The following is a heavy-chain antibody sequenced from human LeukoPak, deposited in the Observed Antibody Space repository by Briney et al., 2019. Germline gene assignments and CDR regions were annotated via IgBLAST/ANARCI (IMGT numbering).Heavy chain of an antibody. CDR1: GYSISSGYY. Sequence: PSETLSLTCTVPGYSISSGYYWGWIRQPPGKGLEWIGSIYHSGSTYYNPSLKSRVTISVDTSKNQFSLKLSSVTAADTAVYYCARVGDCSSTSCYTFDYWGQGTLVTVSS. CDR2: IYHSGST. V-gene: IGHV4-38-2*02. J-gene: IGHJ4*02. D-gene: IGHD2-2*02. CDR3: ARVGDCSSTSCYTFDY.